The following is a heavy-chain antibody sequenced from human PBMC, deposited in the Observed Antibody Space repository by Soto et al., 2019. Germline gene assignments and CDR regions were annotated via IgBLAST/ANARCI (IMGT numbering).Heavy chain of an antibody. CDR2: IIPIFGTA. Sequence: SVKVSCKASGGTFSSYAISWVRQAPGQGLEWMGGIIPIFGTANYAQKFQGRVTITADESTSTAYMELSSLRSEDTAVYYCARDRDYDILTGYRAQDYYYYGMDVWGQGTTVTVSS. D-gene: IGHD3-9*01. J-gene: IGHJ6*02. V-gene: IGHV1-69*13. CDR1: GGTFSSYA. CDR3: ARDRDYDILTGYRAQDYYYYGMDV.